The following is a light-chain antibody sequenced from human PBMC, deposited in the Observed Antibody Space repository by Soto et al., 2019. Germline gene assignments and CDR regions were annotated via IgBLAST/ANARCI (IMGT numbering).Light chain of an antibody. J-gene: IGLJ1*01. CDR2: DVN. CDR1: NSDVGGYND. CDR3: CSYEGVSNV. V-gene: IGLV2-11*01. Sequence: QSALTQPRSVSGSPGQSVTISCTGTNSDVGGYNDVSWYQQHPGKATKLMIDDVNKRPSGVPDIFSGFKSGNTASLTISGLQAEDEADYYLCSYEGVSNVFGTGTKVTVL.